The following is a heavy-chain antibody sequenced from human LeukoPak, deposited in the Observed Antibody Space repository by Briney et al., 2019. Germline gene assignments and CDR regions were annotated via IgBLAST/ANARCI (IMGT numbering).Heavy chain of an antibody. D-gene: IGHD6-13*01. CDR1: GFTFSGYS. V-gene: IGHV3-21*01. Sequence: GGSLRLSCAASGFTFSGYSMNWVRQAPGKGLEWVSSISTTSDYIHYADPLKGRVAISRDNAKNSLYLQMNSLRAEDTAVYYCARGGIYSQGFDYWGQGSLVTVSS. J-gene: IGHJ4*02. CDR3: ARGGIYSQGFDY. CDR2: ISTTSDYI.